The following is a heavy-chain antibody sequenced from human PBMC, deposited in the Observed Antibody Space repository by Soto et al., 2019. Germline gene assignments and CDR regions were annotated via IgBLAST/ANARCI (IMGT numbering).Heavy chain of an antibody. CDR2: INTGNGNI. D-gene: IGHD1-1*01. Sequence: GASVKVSCKASGYTFTSYSIHWVRQAPGQRLEWMGWINTGNGNIKYSQKFQGRVTMTEDTSTDTAYMELSSLRSEDTAVYYCATRGTRWLQSPFDYWGQGTLVTVSS. CDR1: GYTFTSYS. CDR3: ATRGTRWLQSPFDY. J-gene: IGHJ4*02. V-gene: IGHV1-3*04.